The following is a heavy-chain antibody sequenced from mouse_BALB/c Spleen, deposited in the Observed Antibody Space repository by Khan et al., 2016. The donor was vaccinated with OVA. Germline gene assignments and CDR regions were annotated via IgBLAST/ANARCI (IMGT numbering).Heavy chain of an antibody. CDR2: ISYSGVT. CDR3: ARGNYYGYYFDY. Sequence: EVQLQESGPGLVKPSQSLSLTCTVTGYSITSGYAWNWIRQFPGTKLEWMGYISYSGVTSYNPSLKSRISITRDTSKNQFFLQLNSLTTEDTATYYCARGNYYGYYFDYWGQGTTLTVSS. D-gene: IGHD1-1*01. CDR1: GYSITSGYA. J-gene: IGHJ2*01. V-gene: IGHV3-2*02.